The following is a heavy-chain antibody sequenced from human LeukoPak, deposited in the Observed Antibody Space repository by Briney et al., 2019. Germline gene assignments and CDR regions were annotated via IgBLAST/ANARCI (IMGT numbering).Heavy chain of an antibody. CDR2: IIPILGIA. J-gene: IGHJ4*02. CDR3: ATPAGYSSGWYPH. D-gene: IGHD6-19*01. CDR1: GGTLSSYA. Sequence: SVKVSCKASGGTLSSYAFSWVRQAPGQGLEWMGRIIPILGIANYAQKFQGRVTITADKSTSTVYMELSSLRSGDTAVYYCATPAGYSSGWYPHWGQGTLVTVSS. V-gene: IGHV1-69*04.